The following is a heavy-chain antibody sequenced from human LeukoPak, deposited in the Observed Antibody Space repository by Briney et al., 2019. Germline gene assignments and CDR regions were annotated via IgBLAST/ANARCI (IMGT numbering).Heavy chain of an antibody. V-gene: IGHV4-59*01. D-gene: IGHD6-6*01. Sequence: SETLSLTCTVSGGSISSYYWSWIRQPPGKGLEWFGYIYYSGSTNYNPSLKSRVTISVDTSKNQFSLKLSSVTAADTAVYYCARVEYSSSSLFDYWGQGTLVTVSS. J-gene: IGHJ4*02. CDR1: GGSISSYY. CDR3: ARVEYSSSSLFDY. CDR2: IYYSGST.